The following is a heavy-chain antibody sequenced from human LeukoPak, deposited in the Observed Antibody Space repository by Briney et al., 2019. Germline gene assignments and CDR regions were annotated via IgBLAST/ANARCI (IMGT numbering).Heavy chain of an antibody. CDR1: GFTFSNYA. V-gene: IGHV3-23*01. D-gene: IGHD1-26*01. Sequence: PGRSLRLSCAASGFTFSNYAMSWVRQGPGKGLEWVSVISGSGGSTYYADSVKGRFTVSRDNSKNTLYLQMNSLRAEDTAVYHCAKDAYSGNYYFDYWGQGTLVTVSA. J-gene: IGHJ4*02. CDR3: AKDAYSGNYYFDY. CDR2: ISGSGGST.